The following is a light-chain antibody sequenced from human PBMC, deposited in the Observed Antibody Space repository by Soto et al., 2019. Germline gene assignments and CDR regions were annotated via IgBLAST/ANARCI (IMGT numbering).Light chain of an antibody. CDR1: QSVSSN. J-gene: IGKJ1*01. CDR2: GAP. V-gene: IGKV3-15*01. Sequence: EIVMTQSPATLSVSPGERATLSCRASQSVSSNLVWYQQKPGQAPRLLIYGAPTRATGIPARFSGSGSGTEFTLTISSLQSEDFAVYFCQQYDNWWTFGQGTKVEVK. CDR3: QQYDNWWT.